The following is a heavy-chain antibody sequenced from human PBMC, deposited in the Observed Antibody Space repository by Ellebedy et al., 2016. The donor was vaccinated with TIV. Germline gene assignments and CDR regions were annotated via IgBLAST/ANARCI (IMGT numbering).Heavy chain of an antibody. Sequence: GESLKISXKGSGYSFTSYWIGWVRQMPGKGLEWMGIIYPGDSDTRYSPSFQGQVTISADKSISTAYLQWSSLKASDTAMYYCARHRRYSGYERTDDAFDIWGQGTMVTVSS. J-gene: IGHJ3*02. D-gene: IGHD5-12*01. CDR1: GYSFTSYW. CDR2: IYPGDSDT. V-gene: IGHV5-51*01. CDR3: ARHRRYSGYERTDDAFDI.